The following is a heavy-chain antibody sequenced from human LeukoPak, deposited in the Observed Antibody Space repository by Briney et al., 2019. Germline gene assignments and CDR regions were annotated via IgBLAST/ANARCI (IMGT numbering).Heavy chain of an antibody. D-gene: IGHD2-15*01. CDR2: INHSGST. Sequence: ASETLSLTCAVYGGSFSGYYWSWIRQPPGKGLEWIGEINHSGSTNYNPSLKSRVTISVDTSKNQFSLKLSSVTAADTAVYYCARGYCSGGSCYSYYYYNYMDVWGKGTTVTVSS. CDR1: GGSFSGYY. J-gene: IGHJ6*03. CDR3: ARGYCSGGSCYSYYYYNYMDV. V-gene: IGHV4-34*01.